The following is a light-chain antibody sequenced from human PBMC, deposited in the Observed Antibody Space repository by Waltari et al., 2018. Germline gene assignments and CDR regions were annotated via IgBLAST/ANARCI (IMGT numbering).Light chain of an antibody. CDR1: NSDIGAYNY. Sequence: SALTQPRSVSGSPGQSVTISCTGSNSDIGAYNYVSWYQQHPGRPPNLMLYDVNKRPAGVPRRFSGSKSGNTASLTISGLQAEDETDYYCSSYAGGSLFVFGDGTKVTVL. CDR3: SSYAGGSLFV. J-gene: IGLJ1*01. CDR2: DVN. V-gene: IGLV2-11*01.